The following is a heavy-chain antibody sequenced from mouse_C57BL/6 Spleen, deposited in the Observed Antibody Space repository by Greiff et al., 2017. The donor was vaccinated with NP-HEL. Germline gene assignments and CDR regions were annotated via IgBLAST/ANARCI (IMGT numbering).Heavy chain of an antibody. Sequence: VQLQQSGAELVKPGASVKISCKASGYAFSSYWMNWVKQRPGKGLEWIGQIYPGDGDTNYNGKFKGKATLTADKSSSTAYMQLSTLTSEDSAVYFCARDYGNFHAMDYWGQGTSVTVSS. D-gene: IGHD2-1*01. CDR1: GYAFSSYW. J-gene: IGHJ4*01. V-gene: IGHV1-80*01. CDR3: ARDYGNFHAMDY. CDR2: IYPGDGDT.